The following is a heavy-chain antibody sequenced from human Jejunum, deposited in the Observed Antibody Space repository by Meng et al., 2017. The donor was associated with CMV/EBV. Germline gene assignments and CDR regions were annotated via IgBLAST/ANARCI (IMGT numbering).Heavy chain of an antibody. CDR2: VYYSGST. V-gene: IGHV4-39*07. Sequence: RQPPGKGLEWIRSVYYSGSTYDNPSLRSQVTISVDTSKNQFSLKLNSVTAADTAVYYCARGSSQSVGYCSSTSCYKGSGKSYGMDVWGQGTTVTVSS. D-gene: IGHD2-2*02. CDR3: ARGSSQSVGYCSSTSCYKGSGKSYGMDV. J-gene: IGHJ6*02.